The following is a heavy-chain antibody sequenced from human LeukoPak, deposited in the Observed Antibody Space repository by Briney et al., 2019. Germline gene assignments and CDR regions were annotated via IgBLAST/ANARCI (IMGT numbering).Heavy chain of an antibody. CDR1: GYTFTTCT. CDR2: INAGNGNT. D-gene: IGHD1-26*01. CDR3: ARDSGSGSNDY. Sequence: GASVKVSCKASGYTFTTCTIHWVRQAPGQRLEWMGWINAGNGNTKYSQNFQGRVTITRDTSASTAYMELSSLRSEDAAVYYCARDSGSGSNDYWGQGTLVTVSS. J-gene: IGHJ4*02. V-gene: IGHV1-3*01.